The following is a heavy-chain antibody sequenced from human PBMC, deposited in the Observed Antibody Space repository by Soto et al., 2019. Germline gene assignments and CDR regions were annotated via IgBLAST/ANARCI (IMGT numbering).Heavy chain of an antibody. J-gene: IGHJ4*02. V-gene: IGHV1-69*02. D-gene: IGHD3-10*01. CDR3: ATNYGSGSTHFDY. CDR1: GDTFNFYT. CDR2: IIPMLGMS. Sequence: QVQLVQSGAEVKKPGSPVRVSCTASGDTFNFYTISWVRQVPGQGPEWMGRIIPMLGMSNYAQKFQGRVTMMADNSTSTVYMNLSGLTSEDTAVYYCATNYGSGSTHFDYWGQGTLVTVSS.